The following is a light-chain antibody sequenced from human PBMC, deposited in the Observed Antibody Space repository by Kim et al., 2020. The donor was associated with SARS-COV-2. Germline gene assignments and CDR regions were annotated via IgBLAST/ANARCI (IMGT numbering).Light chain of an antibody. CDR3: ATWDDSLDVWM. Sequence: QSVLTQPPSASGTPGQRVTISCSGSSSNIGSNTVNWYQQFPGTAPQLLIDTDDRRPSGVSDRVSCSKSGTSASLAISALRSEDEAAYYCATWDDSLDVWMFGGGTKVTFL. CDR1: SSNIGSNT. V-gene: IGLV1-44*01. J-gene: IGLJ3*02. CDR2: TDD.